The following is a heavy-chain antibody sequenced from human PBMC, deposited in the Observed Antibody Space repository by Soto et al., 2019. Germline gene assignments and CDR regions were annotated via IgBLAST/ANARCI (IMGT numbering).Heavy chain of an antibody. CDR2: IYWDGDR. J-gene: IGHJ6*02. D-gene: IGHD2-15*01. V-gene: IGHV2-5*02. CDR3: AHKGGRGAGMDV. CDR1: GFSLSTGGMG. Sequence: GSGPTLVNPTQPVTLTCTSSGFSLSTGGMGVGWIRQPPGKALEWLALIYWDGDRRYRPSLMSRLTIAKDTSKNQVALTMTNMDPVDTATYYCAHKGGRGAGMDVWGQGTTVTVSS.